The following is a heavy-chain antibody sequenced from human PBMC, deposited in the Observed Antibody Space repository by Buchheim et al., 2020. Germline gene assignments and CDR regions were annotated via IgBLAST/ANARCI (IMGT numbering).Heavy chain of an antibody. V-gene: IGHV3-43D*03. CDR3: AKDISMVIGNGMDV. CDR1: GFTFDDYA. Sequence: EVQLVESGGVVVQPGGSLRLSCAASGFTFDDYAMHWVRQAPGKGLEWVSLISWDGGSTYYADSVMGRFTISRDNSKHSLYLQMNSLRAEDTALYYCAKDISMVIGNGMDVWGQGTT. CDR2: ISWDGGST. D-gene: IGHD5-18*01. J-gene: IGHJ6*02.